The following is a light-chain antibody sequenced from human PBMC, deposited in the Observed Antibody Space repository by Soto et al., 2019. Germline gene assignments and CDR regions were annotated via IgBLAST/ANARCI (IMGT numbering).Light chain of an antibody. V-gene: IGLV2-14*01. J-gene: IGLJ3*02. Sequence: QSALTQPASVSGSPGQSITISCTGTTSDVGGYNYVSWYQHHPGKAPKLMIYEVSNRPSGVSNRFSGSKLGNTASLTISGLQAEDEADYYCSSYTRISTWVFGGGTKVTVL. CDR1: TSDVGGYNY. CDR2: EVS. CDR3: SSYTRISTWV.